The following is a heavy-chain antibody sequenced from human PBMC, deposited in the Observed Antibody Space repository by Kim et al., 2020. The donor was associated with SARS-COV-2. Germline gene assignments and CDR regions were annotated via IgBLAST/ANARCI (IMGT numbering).Heavy chain of an antibody. J-gene: IGHJ6*02. Sequence: GSLRLSCAASGITFSDYYMSWIRQAPGKGLEWVSYISSSSSYTNYADSVKGRFTISRDNAKNSLYLQMNSLRAEDTAVYYCARGGATTMYGMDVWGQGTTVTVSS. V-gene: IGHV3-11*06. CDR1: GITFSDYY. CDR3: ARGGATTMYGMDV. CDR2: ISSSSSYT. D-gene: IGHD1-26*01.